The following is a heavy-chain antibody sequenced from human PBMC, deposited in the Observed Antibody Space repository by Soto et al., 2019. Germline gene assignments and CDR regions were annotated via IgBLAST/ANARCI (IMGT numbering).Heavy chain of an antibody. J-gene: IGHJ4*02. CDR2: IYYSGST. CDR3: ARSWFGESIDY. CDR1: GGSISSYY. Sequence: SETLSLTCTVSGGSISSYYWSWIRQPPGKGLEWIGYIYYSGSTNYNPSLKSRVTISVDTSKNQFSLKLSSVTAADTAVYYCARSWFGESIDYWGQGTLVTVSS. D-gene: IGHD3-10*01. V-gene: IGHV4-59*01.